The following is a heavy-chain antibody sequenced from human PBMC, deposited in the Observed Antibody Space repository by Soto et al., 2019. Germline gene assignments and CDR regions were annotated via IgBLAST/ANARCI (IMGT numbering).Heavy chain of an antibody. Sequence: QLQLQESGPGLVKPSETLSLTCTVSGGSISSSSYYWGWIRQPPGKGLEWIGSIYYSGSTYYNPSLKSRVTISVDTSKNQFSLKLSSVTAADTAVYYCARQERFFGVVTLQPFFDYWGQGTLVTVSS. CDR1: GGSISSSSYY. D-gene: IGHD3-3*01. J-gene: IGHJ4*02. CDR2: IYYSGST. V-gene: IGHV4-39*01. CDR3: ARQERFFGVVTLQPFFDY.